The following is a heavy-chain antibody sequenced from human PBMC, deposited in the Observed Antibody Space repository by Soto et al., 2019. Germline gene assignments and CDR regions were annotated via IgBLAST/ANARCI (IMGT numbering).Heavy chain of an antibody. CDR1: GGSIYRSGYY. J-gene: IGHJ4*02. V-gene: IGHV4-39*01. Sequence: SETLSLTCTVSGGSIYRSGYYWGWIRQPPGRGLEWIGNIDYNGVTYSNPSLKSRVTISRDTSKNQFSLKLTSVTAADTALYYCGKVLVGATGHTDSNSWGPGTLVTVSS. CDR2: IDYNGVT. CDR3: GKVLVGATGHTDSNS. D-gene: IGHD2-15*01.